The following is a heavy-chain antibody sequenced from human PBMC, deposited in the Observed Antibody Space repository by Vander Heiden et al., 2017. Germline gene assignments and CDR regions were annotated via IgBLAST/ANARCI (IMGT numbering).Heavy chain of an antibody. V-gene: IGHV1-2*07. D-gene: IGHD3-16*01. Sequence: QVQLEPSGAEVKRPRASVKVSCKASGYTFTGYFLHWVRQAPGQGLEWMGWIHPIGGGTKIADKFQGRVSMTRDTAITTAYMEVSRLTSDDTAVYFGARGGRLEDLRLHLDYWSQGTLGTVSS. CDR1: GYTFTGYF. CDR2: IHPIGGGT. J-gene: IGHJ4*02. CDR3: ARGGRLEDLRLHLDY.